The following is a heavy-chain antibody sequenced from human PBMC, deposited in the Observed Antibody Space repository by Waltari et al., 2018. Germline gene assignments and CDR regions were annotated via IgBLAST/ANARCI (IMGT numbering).Heavy chain of an antibody. CDR2: IYYSGST. Sequence: QLQLQESGPGLVKPSETLSLTCTVSGGSISSSRYYWGWIRQPPGKGLEWIGSIYYSGSTYYNPSLKSRVTISVDTSKNQFSLKLSSVTAADTAVYYCAREGSSGSDAFDIWGQGTMVTVSS. V-gene: IGHV4-39*07. CDR3: AREGSSGSDAFDI. J-gene: IGHJ3*02. CDR1: GGSISSSRYY. D-gene: IGHD6-19*01.